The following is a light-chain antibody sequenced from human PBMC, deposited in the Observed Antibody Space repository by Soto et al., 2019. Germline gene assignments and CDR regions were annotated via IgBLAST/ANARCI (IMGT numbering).Light chain of an antibody. J-gene: IGLJ2*01. Sequence: QSVLTQAPSASGTPGQRVTISCSGSSSNIGSNTVSWYQQVPGTAPKLLIYSNDQRPSGVPDRFSGSKSGTSASLAIGGLQSEDEADYYCAAWDGSLNGWVFGGGTKLIVL. CDR3: AAWDGSLNGWV. V-gene: IGLV1-44*01. CDR1: SSNIGSNT. CDR2: SND.